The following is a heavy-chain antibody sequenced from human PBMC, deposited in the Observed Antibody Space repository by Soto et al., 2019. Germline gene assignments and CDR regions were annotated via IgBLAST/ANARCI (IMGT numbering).Heavy chain of an antibody. Sequence: PGGSLRLSCAASGFTFSNAWMNWVRQAPGKGLEWVGRIKSKTDGGTTDYAAPVKGRFTISRDDSKNTLYLQMNSLKTEDTAVYYCTVGYSYGYAVYYYYYYGMDVWGQGTTVTVS. CDR3: TVGYSYGYAVYYYYYYGMDV. V-gene: IGHV3-15*07. CDR2: IKSKTDGGTT. CDR1: GFTFSNAW. D-gene: IGHD5-18*01. J-gene: IGHJ6*02.